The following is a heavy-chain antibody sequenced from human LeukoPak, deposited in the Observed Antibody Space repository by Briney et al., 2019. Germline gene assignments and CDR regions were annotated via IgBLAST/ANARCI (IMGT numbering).Heavy chain of an antibody. J-gene: IGHJ4*02. Sequence: GGSLRLSCAASGFTVSSNYMSWVRQGPGKGLECVSVISNDGDTYYADSVKGRFTISRDNAKNSLYLQMNSLRAEDTALYYCAKDIGGSYYFHFDYWGQGTLVTVSS. CDR1: GFTVSSNY. CDR3: AKDIGGSYYFHFDY. V-gene: IGHV3-53*05. CDR2: ISNDGDT. D-gene: IGHD1-26*01.